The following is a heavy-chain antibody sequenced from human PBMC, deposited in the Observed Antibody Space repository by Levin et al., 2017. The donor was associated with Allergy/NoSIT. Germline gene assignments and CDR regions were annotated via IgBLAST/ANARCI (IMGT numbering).Heavy chain of an antibody. V-gene: IGHV3-23*01. D-gene: IGHD2-2*01. Sequence: GGSLRLSCAASGFTFSAYAMSWVRQAPGKGLEWLSAISGSGGSAYYADSVKGRFTISRDNSKNTLYLQMNSLRADDTAVYFCAKDKDTSWYNWFDPWGQGTLVTVSS. CDR2: ISGSGGSA. CDR1: GFTFSAYA. J-gene: IGHJ5*02. CDR3: AKDKDTSWYNWFDP.